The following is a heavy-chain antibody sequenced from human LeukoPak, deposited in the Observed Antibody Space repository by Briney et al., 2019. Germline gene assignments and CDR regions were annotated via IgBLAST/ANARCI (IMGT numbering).Heavy chain of an antibody. CDR1: GFNFDSYW. J-gene: IGHJ4*02. Sequence: GGSLRLSCAASGFNFDSYWMSWVRQAPGKGLEWVANIKQDGRAKYYVGSVKGRFTISRDNAKGSLYLQMNSLRVEDTAVYYCATSYASSGNDWGQGTLVTVSS. CDR2: IKQDGRAK. V-gene: IGHV3-7*01. D-gene: IGHD3-22*01. CDR3: ATSYASSGND.